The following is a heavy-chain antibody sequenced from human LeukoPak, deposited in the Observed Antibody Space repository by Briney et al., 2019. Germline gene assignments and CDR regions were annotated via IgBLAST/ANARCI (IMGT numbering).Heavy chain of an antibody. CDR2: IHYSGSA. Sequence: SETLSLTCAVSGGSVSSGSYYWSWIRQPPGRGLEWIAYIHYSGSAAYNPSLKSRVTISRDMSTNQFSLKMTSVTAADTAVYFCARDMGAPDYGSYSVDYWGQGTLVTVSS. CDR1: GGSVSSGSYY. J-gene: IGHJ4*02. CDR3: ARDMGAPDYGSYSVDY. V-gene: IGHV4-61*01. D-gene: IGHD4-23*01.